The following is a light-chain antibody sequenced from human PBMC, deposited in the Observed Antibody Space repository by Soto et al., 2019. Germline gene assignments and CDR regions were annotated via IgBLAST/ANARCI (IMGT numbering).Light chain of an antibody. CDR1: SSDVGAYKY. V-gene: IGLV2-14*01. J-gene: IGLJ1*01. CDR2: EVS. Sequence: QSVLTQPASVSGSPGQSITISCTGTSSDVGAYKYVSWYQQHPGKAPKLIIYEVSNRPSGVSNRFSGSKSGNTASVTISGLQIEDEADYYGSSYASTNTLVFRTGTNVTVL. CDR3: SSYASTNTLV.